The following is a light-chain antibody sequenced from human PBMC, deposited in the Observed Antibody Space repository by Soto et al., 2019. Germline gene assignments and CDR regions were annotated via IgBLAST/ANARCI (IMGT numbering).Light chain of an antibody. Sequence: IVWPQSPATRSLSPGERATLSCGACPSVTNDLAWDQQKPGQAPRLVIYGASTRATGIPARFSGSGSGTEFTLTISSLQSEDFAVYYCQQYNDCPRTFGQGLKV. CDR1: PSVTND. CDR3: QQYNDCPRT. J-gene: IGKJ1*01. CDR2: GAS. V-gene: IGKV3-15*01.